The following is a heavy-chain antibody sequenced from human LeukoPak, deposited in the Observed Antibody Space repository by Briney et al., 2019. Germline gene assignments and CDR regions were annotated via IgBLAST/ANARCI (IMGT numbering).Heavy chain of an antibody. CDR2: LSSGSTYI. V-gene: IGHV3-21*01. CDR1: GFTFCSYG. D-gene: IGHD5-18*01. Sequence: GVSLRLYCAASGFTFCSYGMNWVRQAPGKGLEWVSSLSSGSTYIYYEDSVKGRFTISRDNDKNSLFLQMNSLRAEDTAVYYCTRGLDTAMGPFDHWGQGTLVTVSS. J-gene: IGHJ4*02. CDR3: TRGLDTAMGPFDH.